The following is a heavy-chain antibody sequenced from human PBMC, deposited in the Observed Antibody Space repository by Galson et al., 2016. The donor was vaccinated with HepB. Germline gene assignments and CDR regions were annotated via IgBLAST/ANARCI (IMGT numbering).Heavy chain of an antibody. CDR2: IYNSGST. CDR3: AKAEDYYTWGSYPYYYGMDV. V-gene: IGHV4-61*01. J-gene: IGHJ6*02. Sequence: SETLSLTCTVSGDSVSSGSYYWSWIRQPPGKGLEWIGYIYNSGSTNYNPSLKSRVTISLDTSKKQFSLKLSSVTAADTAVYYCAKAEDYYTWGSYPYYYGMDVWGQGTTVTVSS. CDR1: GDSVSSGSYY. D-gene: IGHD3-16*02.